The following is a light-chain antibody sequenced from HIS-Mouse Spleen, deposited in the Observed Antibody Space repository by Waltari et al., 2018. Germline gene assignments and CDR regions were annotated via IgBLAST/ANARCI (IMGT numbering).Light chain of an antibody. CDR3: SSYTSSSTVV. Sequence: QSALTQPASVSGSPGQSITISCTGTSSDVGGYTYVSWYQQHPGKATNLMIYEVSNRPSGGSHRCSGAKSGNTASLTISGLQAEDEADYYCSSYTSSSTVVFGGGTKLTVL. CDR2: EVS. CDR1: SSDVGGYTY. J-gene: IGLJ2*01. V-gene: IGLV2-14*01.